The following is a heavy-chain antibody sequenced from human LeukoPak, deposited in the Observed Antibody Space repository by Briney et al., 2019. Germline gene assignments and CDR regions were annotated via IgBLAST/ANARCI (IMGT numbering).Heavy chain of an antibody. CDR1: GGSISSHY. Sequence: KPSETLSLTCTVSGGSISSHYWSWIRQPPGKGLEWIGYIYYSGSSKYNPSPKSRVTISVDTSKNQFSLKLSSMTAADTAVYYCARLYDSSGYTNWLDPWGQGTLVTVSS. CDR2: IYYSGSS. CDR3: ARLYDSSGYTNWLDP. J-gene: IGHJ5*02. D-gene: IGHD3-22*01. V-gene: IGHV4-59*11.